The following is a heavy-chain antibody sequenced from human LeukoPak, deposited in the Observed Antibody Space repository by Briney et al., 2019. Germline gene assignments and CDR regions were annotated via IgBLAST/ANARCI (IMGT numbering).Heavy chain of an antibody. CDR2: ISYDGSNK. CDR3: ARVISRIVVVPAVIDY. CDR1: GFTFSSYA. Sequence: GGSLRLSCAASGFTFSSYAMHWVRQAPGKGLEWVAVISYDGSNKYYADFVKGRFTISRDNSKNTLYLQMNSLRAEDTAVYYCARVISRIVVVPAVIDYWGQGTLVTVSS. D-gene: IGHD2-2*01. V-gene: IGHV3-30-3*01. J-gene: IGHJ4*02.